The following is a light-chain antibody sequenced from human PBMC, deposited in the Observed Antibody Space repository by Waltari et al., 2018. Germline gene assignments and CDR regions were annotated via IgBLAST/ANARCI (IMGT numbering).Light chain of an antibody. V-gene: IGKV1-5*03. CDR3: QHYNNYPVA. CDR2: KPF. Sequence: DIQMTQYPSNLSASEGDRVTINCRAIQSISIWLDWYQQKPGKAPKLLISKPFSLESGVPSRFSGSCSGTEFTLTISNLQPDDFATYYCQHYNNYPVAFGQGTKLEI. CDR1: QSISIW. J-gene: IGKJ2*01.